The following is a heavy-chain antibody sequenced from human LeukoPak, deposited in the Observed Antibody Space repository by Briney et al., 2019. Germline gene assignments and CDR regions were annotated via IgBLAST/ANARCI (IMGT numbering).Heavy chain of an antibody. CDR2: ISGSGDSV. J-gene: IGHJ4*02. CDR1: GFTFSTYS. Sequence: GGSLRLSCAASGFTFSTYSMNWVRQAPGKGLEWISYISGSGDSVYYADSVKGRFTIFRDNAKNSLYLQMNSLRAEDTAVYFCAYRFDYWGQGTLVTVSS. CDR3: AYRFDY. D-gene: IGHD1-14*01. V-gene: IGHV3-48*01.